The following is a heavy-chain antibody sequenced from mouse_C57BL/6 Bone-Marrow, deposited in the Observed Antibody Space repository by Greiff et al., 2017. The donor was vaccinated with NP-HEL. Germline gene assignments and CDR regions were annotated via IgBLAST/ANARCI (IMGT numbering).Heavy chain of an antibody. CDR1: GYTFTSYW. D-gene: IGHD2-2*01. Sequence: VQLQQPGAELVMPGASVKLSCKASGYTFTSYWMHWVKQRPGQGLEWIGEIDPSDRYTNYNQKFKGKSTLTVDKSSSTAYMQLSSLTSEDSAVYYCARSSTMVTTTRDYYAMDYWGQGTSVTVSS. J-gene: IGHJ4*01. CDR2: IDPSDRYT. CDR3: ARSSTMVTTTRDYYAMDY. V-gene: IGHV1-69*01.